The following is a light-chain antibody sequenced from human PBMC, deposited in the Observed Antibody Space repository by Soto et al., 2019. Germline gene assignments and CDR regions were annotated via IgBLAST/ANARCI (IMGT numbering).Light chain of an antibody. Sequence: EIVLTQSPGTLSLSPGERATLSCRASQTISRGSLAWYQQKPGQAPRLLIYGASSRSTGIPDRFSGSGSGTDFTLTISRLEPEDSAVYYCQQYGSSRDTFGQGTKLEI. J-gene: IGKJ2*01. CDR1: QTISRGS. V-gene: IGKV3-20*01. CDR3: QQYGSSRDT. CDR2: GAS.